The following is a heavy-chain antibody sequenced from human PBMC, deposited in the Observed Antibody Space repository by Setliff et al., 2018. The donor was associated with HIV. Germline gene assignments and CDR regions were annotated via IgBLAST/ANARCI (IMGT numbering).Heavy chain of an antibody. V-gene: IGHV4-61*02. J-gene: IGHJ1*01. D-gene: IGHD3-9*01. CDR2: IYTSGDT. CDR3: AREAEQDYDVVTETLVEGAYIQF. Sequence: SETLSLTCTVSGASLNSGSYFWSWVRQPAGKGREWIGRIYTSGDTNYNPSLKSRVTISMDTSKKQFSLKLRSVTAADTAVYYCAREAEQDYDVVTETLVEGAYIQFWGQGSLVTVS. CDR1: GASLNSGSYF.